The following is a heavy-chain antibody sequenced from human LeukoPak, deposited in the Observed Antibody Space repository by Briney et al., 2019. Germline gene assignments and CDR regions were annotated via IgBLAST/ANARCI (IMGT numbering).Heavy chain of an antibody. J-gene: IGHJ5*02. V-gene: IGHV4-4*08. CDR1: GASIFGQY. CDR3: ARDLISEYSRSYSHFDP. CDR2: IYCSGSTSCGST. D-gene: IGHD5-12*01. Sequence: SETLSLTCTVSGASIFGQYWSWIRRPPGKGLEWIGYIYCSGSTSCGSTSSNPSLKSRVTISVDKNQLSLRLTSVTAADTAVYYCARDLISEYSRSYSHFDPWGQGTLVTVSS.